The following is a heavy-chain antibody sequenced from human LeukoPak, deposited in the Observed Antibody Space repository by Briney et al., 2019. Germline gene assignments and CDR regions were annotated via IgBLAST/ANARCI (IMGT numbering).Heavy chain of an antibody. D-gene: IGHD3-10*01. J-gene: IGHJ4*02. V-gene: IGHV1-18*04. CDR2: ISAYNGNT. CDR3: ARVGYYGSGSYYREY. Sequence: ASVKVSCKASGYTFTSYGISWMRQAPGQGLEWMGWISAYNGNTNYAQKLQGRVTMTTDTSTSTAYTELRSLRSDDTAVYYCARVGYYGSGSYYREYWGQGTLVTVSS. CDR1: GYTFTSYG.